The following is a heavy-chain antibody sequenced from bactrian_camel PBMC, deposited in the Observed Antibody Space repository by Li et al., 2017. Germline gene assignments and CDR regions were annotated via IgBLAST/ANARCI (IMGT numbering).Heavy chain of an antibody. J-gene: IGHJ4*01. CDR2: LDTYDNT. Sequence: HVQLVESGGDSVQAGGSLRLSCAFDAYTPANVRMAWFRQAPGKEREGVAALDTYDNTKYADSVKGRFTISQDNAKNTLYLQMNSLNSEDTAMYYCAAAAGLFGGTCLDVRSVDYWGQGTQVTVS. V-gene: IGHV3S1*01. D-gene: IGHD7*01. CDR3: AAAAGLFGGTCLDVRSVDY. CDR1: AYTPANVR.